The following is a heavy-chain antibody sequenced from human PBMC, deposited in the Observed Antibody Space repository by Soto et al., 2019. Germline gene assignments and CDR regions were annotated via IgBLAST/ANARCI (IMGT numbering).Heavy chain of an antibody. J-gene: IGHJ3*02. V-gene: IGHV1-2*04. Sequence: GASVKVSGKASGYTFTDYHMHWVRPAPGQGLGWMGWINPNSGGTNYAQKFQGWVTMTRDTSISTAYMELTSDDTAVYYCARVGRITIFGVVQNAFDIWGQGTMVTVSS. D-gene: IGHD3-3*01. CDR3: ARVGRITIFGVVQNAFDI. CDR1: GYTFTDYH. CDR2: INPNSGGT.